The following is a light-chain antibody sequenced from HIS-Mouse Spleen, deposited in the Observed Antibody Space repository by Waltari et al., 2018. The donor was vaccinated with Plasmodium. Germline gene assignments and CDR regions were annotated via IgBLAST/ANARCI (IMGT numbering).Light chain of an antibody. CDR1: SSNIGSNT. CDR3: AAWDDSLNGVV. Sequence: QSVLTQPPSASGTPGQRVTISCSGSSSNIGSNTGNWYQQLPGTAPNHLIYSNNQRPSGVPDRFSGSKSGTSASLAISGLQSEDEADYYCAAWDDSLNGVVFGGGTKLTVL. CDR2: SNN. V-gene: IGLV1-44*01. J-gene: IGLJ2*01.